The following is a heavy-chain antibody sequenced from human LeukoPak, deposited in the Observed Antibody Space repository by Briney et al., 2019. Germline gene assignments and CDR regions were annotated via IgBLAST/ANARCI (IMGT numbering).Heavy chain of an antibody. D-gene: IGHD3-3*01. Sequence: SETLSLTCAVYGGSFSGYYWSWIRQPPGKGLEWIGEINHSGSTNYNPSLKSRVTISVDMSKNQFSLKLSSVTAADTAVYYCARYPSGVLIRHYYYGMDVWGQGTTVTVSS. V-gene: IGHV4-34*01. CDR3: ARYPSGVLIRHYYYGMDV. CDR2: INHSGST. CDR1: GGSFSGYY. J-gene: IGHJ6*02.